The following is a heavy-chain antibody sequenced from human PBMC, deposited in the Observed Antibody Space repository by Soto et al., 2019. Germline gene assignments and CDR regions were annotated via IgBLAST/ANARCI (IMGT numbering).Heavy chain of an antibody. CDR2: ISSSGSTI. Sequence: SCKASGGTFSSYEMNWVRQAPGKGLEWVSYISSSGSTIYYADSVKGRFTISRDNAKNSLYLQMNSLRAEDTAVYYCARINYYDSSGYDDAFDIWGQGTMVTVSS. D-gene: IGHD3-22*01. V-gene: IGHV3-48*03. CDR1: GGTFSSYE. J-gene: IGHJ3*02. CDR3: ARINYYDSSGYDDAFDI.